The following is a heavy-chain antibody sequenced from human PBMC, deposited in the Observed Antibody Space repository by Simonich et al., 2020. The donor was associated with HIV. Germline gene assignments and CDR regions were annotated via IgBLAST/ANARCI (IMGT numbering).Heavy chain of an antibody. Sequence: EVQLLESGGGLVQPGGSLRLSCAASGFTFSSYAMSWVRQAPGKGLEWVSAISGSGGSTYYADSVKGRFTISRDNSKNTLYLQMNSLRAEDMAIYYCAKDRYYNFWSGYYDYWVQGTLVTVSS. V-gene: IGHV3-23*01. CDR2: ISGSGGST. J-gene: IGHJ4*02. CDR1: GFTFSSYA. D-gene: IGHD3-3*01. CDR3: AKDRYYNFWSGYYDY.